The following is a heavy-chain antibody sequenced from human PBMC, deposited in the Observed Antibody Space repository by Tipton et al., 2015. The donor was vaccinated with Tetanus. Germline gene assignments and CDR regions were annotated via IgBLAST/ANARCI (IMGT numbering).Heavy chain of an antibody. D-gene: IGHD1-26*01. V-gene: IGHV3-7*01. CDR3: ARDPERGALNY. J-gene: IGHJ4*02. Sequence: SLRLSCVASGFTFSSYAMSWVRQAPGKGLEWVANIKDDGSETYYVDPVKGRFTISRDNARNSLYLQINSLRVDDTADYYCARDPERGALNYWGQGTRVTVSS. CDR2: IKDDGSET. CDR1: GFTFSSYA.